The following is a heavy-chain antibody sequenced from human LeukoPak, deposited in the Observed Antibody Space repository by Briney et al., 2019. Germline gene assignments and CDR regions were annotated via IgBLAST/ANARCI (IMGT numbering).Heavy chain of an antibody. CDR1: GGSISSGGYY. CDR3: ARDEVTTGFDP. J-gene: IGHJ5*02. CDR2: IHYSGST. D-gene: IGHD4-17*01. Sequence: SQTLSLTCTVSGGSISSGGYYWSWIRQHPGKGLEWIGYIHYSGSTYYNPSLKSRVTISVDTSKNQFSLKLSSVTAADTAVYYCARDEVTTGFDPWGQGTLVTVSS. V-gene: IGHV4-31*03.